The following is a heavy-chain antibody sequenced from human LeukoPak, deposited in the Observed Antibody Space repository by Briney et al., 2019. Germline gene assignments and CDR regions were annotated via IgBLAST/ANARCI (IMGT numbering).Heavy chain of an antibody. J-gene: IGHJ5*02. CDR3: ARRVSTSRTLFDWFDP. CDR2: IYYSGST. V-gene: IGHV4-59*01. D-gene: IGHD2-2*01. Sequence: SETLTLTCTVSGGSISSYYWGWIRQPPGKGLEWIGYIYYSGSTNYNPSLKSRVTISVDTSKNQFSLKLSSVTAADTAVYYCARRVSTSRTLFDWFDPWGQGTLVTVSS. CDR1: GGSISSYY.